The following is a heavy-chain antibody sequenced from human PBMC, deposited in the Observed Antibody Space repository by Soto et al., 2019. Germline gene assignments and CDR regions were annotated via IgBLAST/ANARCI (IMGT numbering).Heavy chain of an antibody. CDR2: IYYSGST. J-gene: IGHJ4*02. V-gene: IGHV4-39*01. D-gene: IGHD2-8*01. Sequence: SETLSLTCTVSGGSISSSSYYWGWIRQPPGKGLEWIGSIYYSGSTYYNPSLKSRVTISVDTSKNQFSLKLSSVTAADTAVYYCARQGPNYCTNGVCSFDYWGQGTLVTVSS. CDR1: GGSISSSSYY. CDR3: ARQGPNYCTNGVCSFDY.